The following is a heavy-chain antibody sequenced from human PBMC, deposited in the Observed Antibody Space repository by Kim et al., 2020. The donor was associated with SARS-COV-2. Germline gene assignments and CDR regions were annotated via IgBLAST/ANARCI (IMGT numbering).Heavy chain of an antibody. Sequence: GGSLRLSCAASGFTFSTYWMHWVRQAPGKGLVWVSRINSDGRSANYADSVKGRFTISRDNAKNTLYLQMNSLRADDTALYYCVRRTGNYGGWDSWGQGTLVTVSS. CDR1: GFTFSTYW. J-gene: IGHJ4*02. V-gene: IGHV3-74*01. CDR3: VRRTGNYGGWDS. D-gene: IGHD1-7*01. CDR2: INSDGRSA.